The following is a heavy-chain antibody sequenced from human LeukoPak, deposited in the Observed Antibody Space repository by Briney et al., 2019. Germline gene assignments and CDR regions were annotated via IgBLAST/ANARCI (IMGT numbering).Heavy chain of an antibody. D-gene: IGHD6-19*01. V-gene: IGHV3-9*03. CDR2: ISWNSGSI. Sequence: PGRSLRLSCAAPGFTFDDYAMHWVRQAPGKGLEWVSGISWNSGSIGYADSVKGRFTISRDNAKNSLYLQMNSLRAEDMALYYCAKDLSSGWYPYYFDYWGQGTLVTVSS. CDR1: GFTFDDYA. J-gene: IGHJ4*02. CDR3: AKDLSSGWYPYYFDY.